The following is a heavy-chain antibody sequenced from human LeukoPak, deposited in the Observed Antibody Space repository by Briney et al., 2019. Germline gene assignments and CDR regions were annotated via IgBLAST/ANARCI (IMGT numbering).Heavy chain of an antibody. V-gene: IGHV1-46*01. CDR1: GYTFTSYY. CDR2: INPSGGST. CDR3: ATLTSGSSWYRRVVVARTVVDY. J-gene: IGHJ4*02. Sequence: ASVKVSCKASGYTFTSYYMHWVRQAPGQGLEWMGIINPSGGSTSYAQKFQGRVTMTRDTSTSTVYMELSSLRSEDTAVYYCATLTSGSSWYRRVVVARTVVDYWGQGTLVTVSS. D-gene: IGHD6-13*01.